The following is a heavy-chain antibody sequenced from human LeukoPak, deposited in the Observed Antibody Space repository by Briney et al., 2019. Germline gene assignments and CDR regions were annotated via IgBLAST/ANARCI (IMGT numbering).Heavy chain of an antibody. CDR2: IGSSSNRI. V-gene: IGHV3-48*02. CDR1: GFTFSDYS. CDR3: ARRYGYFDY. D-gene: IGHD3-10*01. J-gene: IGHJ4*02. Sequence: GGSLRLSCAASGFTFSDYSMNWVGQAPGKGLEWVSYIGSSSNRIYYAASVKGRFTISRDNAKNSLYLQMNSLRDEDTAVYYCARRYGYFDYWGQGTLDTVSS.